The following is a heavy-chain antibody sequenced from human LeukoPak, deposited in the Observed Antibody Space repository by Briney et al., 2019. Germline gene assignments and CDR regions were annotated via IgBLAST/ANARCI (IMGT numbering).Heavy chain of an antibody. V-gene: IGHV4-59*01. Sequence: SEALSLTCTVSGGSISSYYWSWIRQPPGKGLEWIGYIYYGGSTNYNPSLKSRVTISVDTSKNQFSLKLSSVTAADTAVYYCARYRVAVAGTSFGAFASYYYYGMDVWGQGTTVTVSS. CDR2: IYYGGST. D-gene: IGHD6-19*01. CDR1: GGSISSYY. J-gene: IGHJ6*02. CDR3: ARYRVAVAGTSFGAFASYYYYGMDV.